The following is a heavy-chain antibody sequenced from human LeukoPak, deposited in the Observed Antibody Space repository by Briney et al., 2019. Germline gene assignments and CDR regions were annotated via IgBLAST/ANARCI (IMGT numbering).Heavy chain of an antibody. CDR3: ARGRYIGVYYYDSSGDY. CDR2: MNPNSGNT. CDR1: GYTFTGYY. J-gene: IGHJ4*02. Sequence: ASVKVSCKTSGYTFTGYYMHWVRQAPGQGLEWMGWMNPNSGNTGYAQKFQGRVTITRNTSISTAYMELSSLRSEDTAVYYCARGRYIGVYYYDSSGDYWGQGTLVTVSS. D-gene: IGHD3-22*01. V-gene: IGHV1-8*03.